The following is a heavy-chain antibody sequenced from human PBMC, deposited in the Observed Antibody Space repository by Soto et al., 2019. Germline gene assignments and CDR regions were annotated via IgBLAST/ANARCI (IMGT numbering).Heavy chain of an antibody. CDR3: ARGPSRSYRPFWLY. V-gene: IGHV1-8*01. Sequence: QVQLVQSGAEVKKPGASVKVSCKASGYSFTSYDINWVRQATGQGPEWMGWMNPDSGNTGYAQKCQGRVTLTRNTSISTAYMELSSLTSADTAVYYCARGPSRSYRPFWLYWGQGTLVTVSS. J-gene: IGHJ4*02. CDR2: MNPDSGNT. D-gene: IGHD3-16*02. CDR1: GYSFTSYD.